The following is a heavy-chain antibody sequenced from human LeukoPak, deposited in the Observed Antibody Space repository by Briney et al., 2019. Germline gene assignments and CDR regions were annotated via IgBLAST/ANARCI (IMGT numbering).Heavy chain of an antibody. Sequence: PGGSLRLSCAASGFAFSSFAMGWVRQSPGKGLEWLSTINGGGNTTFYADSLKGRFTISRDNSKNTLYLHMDSLRPDDTAIYYCTKELHVAVAVADYYYFYMDVWGKGTAVNGSS. CDR2: INGGGNTT. V-gene: IGHV3-23*01. J-gene: IGHJ6*03. CDR3: TKELHVAVAVADYYYFYMDV. D-gene: IGHD6-19*01. CDR1: GFAFSSFA.